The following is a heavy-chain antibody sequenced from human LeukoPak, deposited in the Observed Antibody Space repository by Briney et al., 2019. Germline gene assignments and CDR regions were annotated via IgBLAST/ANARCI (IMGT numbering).Heavy chain of an antibody. V-gene: IGHV4-4*02. D-gene: IGHD4-23*01. J-gene: IGHJ4*02. CDR1: GGSISSSSSNC. CDR2: IYYSGAT. CDR3: ARNGGNSDFDY. Sequence: SETLSLTCAVSGGSISSSSSNCWTWVRQPPGKGLEWIGEIYYSGATNYNPSLKSRVTMLLDKSNNQFSLKLNSVTAADTAVYYCARNGGNSDFDYWGQGTLVTVSS.